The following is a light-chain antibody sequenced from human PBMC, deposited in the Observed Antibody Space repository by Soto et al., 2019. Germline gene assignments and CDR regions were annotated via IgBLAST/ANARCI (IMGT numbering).Light chain of an antibody. CDR3: QQYGSSPPT. Sequence: EIVLTQYPGTLSLSPGERATLSCRASQSVSSNYLAWYQQKPGQAPRFLIYGASSRATGIPDRFSGSGSGTDFTLTISRLEPEDVSVYYCQQYGSSPPTFGQGTKVEIK. V-gene: IGKV3-20*01. J-gene: IGKJ1*01. CDR2: GAS. CDR1: QSVSSNY.